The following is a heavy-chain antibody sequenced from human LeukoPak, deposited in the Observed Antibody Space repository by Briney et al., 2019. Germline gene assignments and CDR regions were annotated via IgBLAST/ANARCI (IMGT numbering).Heavy chain of an antibody. D-gene: IGHD2-2*01. V-gene: IGHV1-2*06. CDR1: GYTFTGYY. CDR2: INPDSGGT. J-gene: IGHJ5*02. CDR3: ARDGRSGYQLLAGEFDP. Sequence: ASVKVSCKASGYTFTGYYMHWVRQAPGQGLEWMGRINPDSGGTNYAQKFQGRVTMTRDTSISTAYMELSRLRSDDTAVYYCARDGRSGYQLLAGEFDPWGQGTLVTVSS.